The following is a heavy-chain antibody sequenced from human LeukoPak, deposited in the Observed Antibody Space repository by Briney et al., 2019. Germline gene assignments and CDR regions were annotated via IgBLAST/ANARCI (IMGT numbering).Heavy chain of an antibody. J-gene: IGHJ5*02. CDR1: GFTFSSYG. CDR3: AKDLGAWIAVAGTWFDP. CDR2: IRYGGSNK. D-gene: IGHD6-19*01. Sequence: GGSLRLSCAASGFTFSSYGMHWVRQAPGKGLEWVAFIRYGGSNKYYADSVKGRFTISRDNSKNTLYLQMNSLRAEDTAVYYCAKDLGAWIAVAGTWFDPWGQGTLVTVSS. V-gene: IGHV3-30*02.